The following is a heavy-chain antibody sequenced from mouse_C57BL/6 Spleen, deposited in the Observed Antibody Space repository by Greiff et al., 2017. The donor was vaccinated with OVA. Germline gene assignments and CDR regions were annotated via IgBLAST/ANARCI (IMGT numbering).Heavy chain of an antibody. J-gene: IGHJ2*01. Sequence: VQLQQSGGGLVQPKGSLKLSCAASGFSFNTYAMNWVRQAPGTGLEWVARIRSKSNNYATYYADSVKDRFTISRDDSESMLYLQMNNLKTEDTAMYYCVRHSRDYFDYWGQGTTLTVSS. D-gene: IGHD3-3*01. CDR2: IRSKSNNYAT. CDR3: VRHSRDYFDY. V-gene: IGHV10-1*01. CDR1: GFSFNTYA.